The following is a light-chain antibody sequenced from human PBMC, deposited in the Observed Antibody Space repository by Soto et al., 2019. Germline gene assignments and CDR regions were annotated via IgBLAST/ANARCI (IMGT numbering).Light chain of an antibody. CDR1: QIVSSSY. Sequence: EIVLTQSPGTLSLSPGERATLSCRASQIVSSSYLSWYQQRPGQAPRLLIYCASSSATGIPDRFSGSGSGTEFTITISRLEPQDFAVYYCQQYGSSPLSTFGQGTKVDIK. J-gene: IGKJ1*01. CDR3: QQYGSSPLST. CDR2: CAS. V-gene: IGKV3-20*01.